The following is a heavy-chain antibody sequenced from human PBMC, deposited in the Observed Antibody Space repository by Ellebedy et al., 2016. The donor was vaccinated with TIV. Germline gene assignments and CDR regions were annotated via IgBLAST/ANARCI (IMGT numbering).Heavy chain of an antibody. Sequence: SETLSLXXTVSGGSISSGGYYWSWIRQHPGKGLEWIGYIYYSGSTYYNPSLKSRVTISVDTSKNQFSLKLSSVTAADTAVYYCARGRLGRDIVVVPAAIFNWFDPWGQGTLVTVSS. J-gene: IGHJ5*02. CDR3: ARGRLGRDIVVVPAAIFNWFDP. V-gene: IGHV4-31*03. D-gene: IGHD2-2*01. CDR2: IYYSGST. CDR1: GGSISSGGYY.